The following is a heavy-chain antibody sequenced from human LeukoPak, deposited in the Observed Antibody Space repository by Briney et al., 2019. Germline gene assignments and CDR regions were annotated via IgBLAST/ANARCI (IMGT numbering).Heavy chain of an antibody. CDR3: ARTEKAVTATLDS. V-gene: IGHV4-59*01. J-gene: IGHJ4*02. D-gene: IGHD6-19*01. CDR1: GDSISNYY. Sequence: SETLSLTCTVSGDSISNYYWSWIRQSPGKELEWIGYMYNRGSTIYNPSLKSRVTISTDTSKNQFSLRLISVTAADTAVYYCARTEKAVTATLDSWGQGTLITVTS. CDR2: MYNRGST.